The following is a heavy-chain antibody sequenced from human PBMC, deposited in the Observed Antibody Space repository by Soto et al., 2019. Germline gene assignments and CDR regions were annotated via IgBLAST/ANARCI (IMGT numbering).Heavy chain of an antibody. CDR1: GFTFSSYG. CDR2: ISYGGSSK. V-gene: IGHV3-30*18. J-gene: IGHJ5*02. D-gene: IGHD2-2*01. CDR3: AKDNCISTSCYRLYNWFDP. Sequence: QVQLVESGGGVVQPGRSLRLSCAASGFTFSSYGMHWVRQAPGKGLEWVAVISYGGSSKYYADSVKGRFTISRDNSKNTLYLQMNNLRAEDTAVYYCAKDNCISTSCYRLYNWFDPWGQGTLVTVSS.